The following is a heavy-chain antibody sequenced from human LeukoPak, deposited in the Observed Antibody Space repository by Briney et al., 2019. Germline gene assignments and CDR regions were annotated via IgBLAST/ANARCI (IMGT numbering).Heavy chain of an antibody. J-gene: IGHJ4*02. V-gene: IGHV3-74*01. CDR3: ARIASHSSSWYDGGY. Sequence: GGSLRLSCAASGFTLSSYWMHWVRHAPGKGLVWVSRINSDGSSTTYADSVKGRFTISRDNAKNTLYLQMNSLRAEDTGVYYCARIASHSSSWYDGGYWGQGTLVTVSS. CDR2: INSDGSST. CDR1: GFTLSSYW. D-gene: IGHD6-13*01.